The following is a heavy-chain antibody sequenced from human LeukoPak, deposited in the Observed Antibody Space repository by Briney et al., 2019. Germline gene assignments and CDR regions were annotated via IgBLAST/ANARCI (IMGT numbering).Heavy chain of an antibody. Sequence: GESLKISCETSGYTFTRFWIGWVRQMPGKGLEWMGIIYPGDSDTRYSPSFQGQVTISADKSIGTAYLQWSSLKASDTAIYYCARTNDGSGSYFDYWGQGTLVTVSS. J-gene: IGHJ4*02. D-gene: IGHD3-10*01. CDR1: GYTFTRFW. CDR3: ARTNDGSGSYFDY. V-gene: IGHV5-51*01. CDR2: IYPGDSDT.